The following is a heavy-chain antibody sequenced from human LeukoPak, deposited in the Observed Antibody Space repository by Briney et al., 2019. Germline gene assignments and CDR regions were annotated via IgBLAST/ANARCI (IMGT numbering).Heavy chain of an antibody. CDR1: GFPVSSNY. D-gene: IGHD3-3*01. Sequence: PGGSLRLSCAASGFPVSSNYMSWARQAPGKGLEGASVIYSGGSTYYADSVKGGFTISRDNSKNTLYLHMNSQSGRARGVLYFARDLGARWSSHLYYCCYMDVWGKGTRVSVSS. V-gene: IGHV3-53*01. CDR3: ARDLGARWSSHLYYCCYMDV. J-gene: IGHJ6*03. CDR2: IYSGGST.